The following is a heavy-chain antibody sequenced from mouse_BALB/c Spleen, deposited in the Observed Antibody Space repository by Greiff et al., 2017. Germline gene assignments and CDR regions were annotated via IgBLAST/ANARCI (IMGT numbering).Heavy chain of an antibody. CDR3: ARDQSSYWYFDV. V-gene: IGHV5-4*02. CDR1: GFTFSDYY. Sequence: DVQLQESGGGLVKPGGSLKLSCAASGFTFSDYYMYWVRQTPEKRLEWVATISDGGSYTYYPDSVKGRFTISRDNAKNNLYLQMSSLKSEDTAMYYCARDQSSYWYFDVWGAGTTVTVSS. J-gene: IGHJ1*01. CDR2: ISDGGSYT. D-gene: IGHD1-1*01.